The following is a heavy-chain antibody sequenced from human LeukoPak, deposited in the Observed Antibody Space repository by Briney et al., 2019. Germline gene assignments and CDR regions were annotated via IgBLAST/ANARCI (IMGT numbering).Heavy chain of an antibody. CDR3: ARGILGSYYFDP. D-gene: IGHD3-16*01. V-gene: IGHV4-34*01. CDR1: GGSFSGYY. J-gene: IGHJ2*01. CDR2: IHHRGST. Sequence: KPSETLSLTCAVSGGSFSGYYWSWIRQPPGKGLEWIAEIHHRGSTSYKPSLRSRVTISGDASKNQISLKVTSVTAADTAVYYCARGILGSYYFDPWGRGTLVTVSS.